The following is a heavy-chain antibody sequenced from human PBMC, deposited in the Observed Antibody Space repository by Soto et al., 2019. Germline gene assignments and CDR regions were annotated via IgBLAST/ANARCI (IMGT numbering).Heavy chain of an antibody. CDR2: IYYSGST. CDR1: GGSISSYY. J-gene: IGHJ4*02. CDR3: GRTYCSGGSCYEVFDY. Sequence: SETLSLTCTVSGGSISSYYWSWIRQPLGKGLEWIGYIYYSGSTNYNPSLKSRVTISVDTSKNQFSLKLSSVTAADTAVYYCGRTYCSGGSCYEVFDYWGQGTLVTVS. D-gene: IGHD2-15*01. V-gene: IGHV4-59*08.